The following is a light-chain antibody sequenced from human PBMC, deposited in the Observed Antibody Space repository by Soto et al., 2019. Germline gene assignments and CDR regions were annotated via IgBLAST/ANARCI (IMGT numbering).Light chain of an antibody. V-gene: IGLV9-49*01. CDR3: GADDGSGSSFVYV. CDR1: SGYNNFK. J-gene: IGLJ1*01. Sequence: QSVLTQPPSASASLGASVTLTCTLRSGYNNFKVDWYQQRPGKGPRFVMRVGTGGIVGPKGDGIPDRFSVLGSGLNRYLTIKNIQEEDEGDYYCGADDGSGSSFVYVFAPGTKVTVL. CDR2: VGTGGIVG.